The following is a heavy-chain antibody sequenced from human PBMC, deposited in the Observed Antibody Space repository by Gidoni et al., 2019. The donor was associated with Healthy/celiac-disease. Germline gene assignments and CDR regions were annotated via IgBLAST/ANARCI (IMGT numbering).Heavy chain of an antibody. CDR1: GYTFTSYG. V-gene: IGHV1-18*04. CDR3: ARRLSMGGCSSTSCSNWFDP. J-gene: IGHJ5*02. CDR2: ISAYNGNT. Sequence: QFQLVQSGAEVKKPGASVKVSCKASGYTFTSYGISWVRQAPGQGLEWMGWISAYNGNTNYAQKLQGRVTMTTDTSTSTAYMELRSLRSDDTAVYYCARRLSMGGCSSTSCSNWFDPWGQGTLVTVSS. D-gene: IGHD2-2*01.